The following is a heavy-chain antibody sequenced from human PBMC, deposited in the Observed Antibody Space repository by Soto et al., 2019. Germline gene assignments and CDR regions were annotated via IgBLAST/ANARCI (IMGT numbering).Heavy chain of an antibody. D-gene: IGHD3-22*01. Sequence: QITLKESGPTLVKPTQTLTLTCTFSGFSLSTSGVGVGWIRQPPGKALEWLALIYWDDDKRYSPSLKSRLTITKDTSKNQLFLTMTNMDPVDTASYYCAHRSSTGYQYYFDSWGQGTLVTVSS. CDR3: AHRSSTGYQYYFDS. J-gene: IGHJ4*02. V-gene: IGHV2-5*02. CDR2: IYWDDDK. CDR1: GFSLSTSGVG.